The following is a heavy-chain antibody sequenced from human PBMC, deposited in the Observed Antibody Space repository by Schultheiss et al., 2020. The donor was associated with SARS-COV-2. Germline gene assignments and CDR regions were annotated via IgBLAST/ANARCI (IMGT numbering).Heavy chain of an antibody. J-gene: IGHJ4*02. V-gene: IGHV5-10-1*01. CDR3: ARHLGGATTSFDD. D-gene: IGHD1-14*01. CDR1: GYSFISDW. CDR2: IDPSDSYT. Sequence: GGSLRLSCKGSGYSFISDWISWVRQMPGKGLEWIGRIDPSDSYTNYNPSLQGHVTISVDKSINTAYLQWSGLKASDTAMFYCARHLGGATTSFDDWGQGTLVTVSS.